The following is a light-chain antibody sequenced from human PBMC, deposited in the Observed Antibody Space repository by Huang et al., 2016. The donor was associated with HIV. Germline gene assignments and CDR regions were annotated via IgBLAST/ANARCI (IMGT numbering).Light chain of an antibody. V-gene: IGKV1-6*02. J-gene: IGKJ1*01. CDR1: QDITND. CDR2: AAS. CDR3: LQYFTYPRT. Sequence: AIQLTQSPSSLSASVGDRVTITCRASQDITNDLGWYQQKPGKAPKLLISAASTLRSGVPARFSGSGSGTDFTLTISSLQPEDFATYFCLQYFTYPRTFGQGTRVEI.